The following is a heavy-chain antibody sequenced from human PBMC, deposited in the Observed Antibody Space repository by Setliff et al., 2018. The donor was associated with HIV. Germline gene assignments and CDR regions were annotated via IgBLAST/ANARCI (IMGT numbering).Heavy chain of an antibody. CDR2: INPNNGGT. CDR3: ARGRHAVVVTAHEHDD. D-gene: IGHD2-21*02. J-gene: IGHJ1*01. CDR1: GYTFTGYY. Sequence: ASVKVSRKASGYTFTGYYMHWVGQAPGQGLEWMGWINPNNGGTNYAQKFQGRVTMTRDTSISTAYMELSRLRSEDTAGYYCARGRHAVVVTAHEHDDWGQRGLVTVSS. V-gene: IGHV1-2*02.